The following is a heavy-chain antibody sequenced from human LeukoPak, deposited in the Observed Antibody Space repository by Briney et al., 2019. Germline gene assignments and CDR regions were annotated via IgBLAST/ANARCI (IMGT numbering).Heavy chain of an antibody. CDR1: GGSIRSEDHY. Sequence: SETLSLTCTVSGGSIRSEDHYWGWIRQSPGKGLEWIGRIYYSGTTYYSPSLKSRVTISVDTSNNQFSLKLSSVTAADTAVYYCARGYYDVLTGHPKNFDYWGQGTLVTVSS. CDR2: IYYSGTT. D-gene: IGHD3-9*01. CDR3: ARGYYDVLTGHPKNFDY. J-gene: IGHJ4*02. V-gene: IGHV4-39*02.